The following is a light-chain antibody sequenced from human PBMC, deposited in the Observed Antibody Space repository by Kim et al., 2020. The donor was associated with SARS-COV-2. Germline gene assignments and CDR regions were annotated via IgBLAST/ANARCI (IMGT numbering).Light chain of an antibody. CDR3: HSRDSSNNHL. V-gene: IGLV3-19*01. CDR1: SLRRYY. Sequence: SSELTQDPAVSVALGQTVRITCQGDSLRRYYASWYQQKPGQAPVLVIYGKNNRPSGIPDRVSCSSSGNTASLTITGAQAEDEADYYCHSRDSSNNHLLGG. J-gene: IGLJ3*02. CDR2: GKN.